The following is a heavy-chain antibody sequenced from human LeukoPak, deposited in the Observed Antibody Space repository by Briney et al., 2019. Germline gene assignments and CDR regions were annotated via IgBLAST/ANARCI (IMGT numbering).Heavy chain of an antibody. J-gene: IGHJ5*02. Sequence: ASVKVSCKASGYTFTNYGISWVRQAPGQGLEWMGWISAYNGNTNSAQNLQARVTMTTDSSTSTAYMELRSLRSDDTAVYYCARPRSWRNAWFDPWGQGTLVTVSS. V-gene: IGHV1-18*01. CDR3: ARPRSWRNAWFDP. CDR2: ISAYNGNT. CDR1: GYTFTNYG. D-gene: IGHD1-1*01.